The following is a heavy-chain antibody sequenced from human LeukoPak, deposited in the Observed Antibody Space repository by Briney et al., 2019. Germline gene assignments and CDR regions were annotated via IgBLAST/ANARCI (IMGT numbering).Heavy chain of an antibody. CDR2: ISGNGDST. V-gene: IGHV3-23*01. CDR3: AEGLAGYCSSASCPRQLFDY. J-gene: IGHJ4*02. Sequence: GGSLRLSCAASTFTFSDYAMSWVRQTPGKGLEWVSTISGNGDSTFYADSVKGRFTIFRDNSKNTLYLQMSSLRAEDTATYYCAEGLAGYCSSASCPRQLFDYWGQGTRVTVSS. CDR1: TFTFSDYA. D-gene: IGHD2-2*01.